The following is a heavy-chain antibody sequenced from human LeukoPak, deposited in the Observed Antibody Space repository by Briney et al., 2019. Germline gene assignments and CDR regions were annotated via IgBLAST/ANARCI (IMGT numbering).Heavy chain of an antibody. D-gene: IGHD3-9*01. J-gene: IGHJ4*02. CDR2: ISGSGGST. V-gene: IGHV3-23*01. Sequence: GGSLRLSCAASGFTFSSYGMSWVRQAPGKGLEWVSAISGSGGSTYYADSVKGRFTISRDNSKNTLYLQMNSLRAEDTAVYYCAKDPYYDILTGYSSFDYWGQGTLVTVSS. CDR3: AKDPYYDILTGYSSFDY. CDR1: GFTFSSYG.